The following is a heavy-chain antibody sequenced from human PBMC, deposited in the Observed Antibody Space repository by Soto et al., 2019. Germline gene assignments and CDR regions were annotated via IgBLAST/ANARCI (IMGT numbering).Heavy chain of an antibody. CDR2: ISYDGSKK. CDR1: RFTLGAYC. CDR3: AKVVLDYDSSGYLTPYFDY. Sequence: GSLILCSAASRFTLGAYCTLWVRQSSGKGLEWVAVISYDGSKKYYADSVKGRFTISRDNSKNTLYLQMNSLRAEDTAVYYCAKVVLDYDSSGYLTPYFDYWGQGTLVTVS. J-gene: IGHJ4*02. V-gene: IGHV3-30*18. D-gene: IGHD3-22*01.